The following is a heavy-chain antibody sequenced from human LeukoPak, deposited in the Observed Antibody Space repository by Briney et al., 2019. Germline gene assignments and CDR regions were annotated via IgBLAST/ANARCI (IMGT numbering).Heavy chain of an antibody. Sequence: PGGSLRLYCAASGFTFSSYGMHWVRQAPGKGLEWVAVISYDGSNKYYADSVKGRFTISRDNSKNTLYLQMNSLRAEDTAVYYCAKEGVMVRGVNLYYYYGMDVWAKGPRSPSP. CDR3: AKEGVMVRGVNLYYYYGMDV. D-gene: IGHD3-10*01. CDR1: GFTFSSYG. J-gene: IGHJ6*02. CDR2: ISYDGSNK. V-gene: IGHV3-30*18.